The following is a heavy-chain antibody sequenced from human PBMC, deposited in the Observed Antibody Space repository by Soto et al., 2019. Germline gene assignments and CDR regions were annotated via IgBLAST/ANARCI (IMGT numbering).Heavy chain of an antibody. Sequence: QVQLVQSGAEVKKPGSSVKVSCKASGGTFSSYTISWVRQAPGQGLEWMGRIIPILGIANYAQKFQGRVTITADKSTSTADMELSSLRSEDTAVYYCARDRAIGKERPPDYWGQGTLVTVSS. D-gene: IGHD2-2*01. CDR1: GGTFSSYT. V-gene: IGHV1-69*08. CDR3: ARDRAIGKERPPDY. CDR2: IIPILGIA. J-gene: IGHJ4*02.